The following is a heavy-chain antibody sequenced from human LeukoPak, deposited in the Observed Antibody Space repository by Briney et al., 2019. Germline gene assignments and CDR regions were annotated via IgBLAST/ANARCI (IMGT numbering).Heavy chain of an antibody. V-gene: IGHV1-8*01. Sequence: ASVKVSRKASGYTFTSYDINWVRQATGQGLEWMGWMNPNSGNTGYAQKFQGRVTMTRSTSISTAYMELSSLRSEDTAVYYCATASTVTTERGSVVRAFDIWGQGTMVTVSS. CDR2: MNPNSGNT. CDR3: ATASTVTTERGSVVRAFDI. D-gene: IGHD4-17*01. J-gene: IGHJ3*02. CDR1: GYTFTSYD.